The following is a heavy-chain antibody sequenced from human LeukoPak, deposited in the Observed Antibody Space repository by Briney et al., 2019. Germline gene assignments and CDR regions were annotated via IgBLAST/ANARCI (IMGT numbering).Heavy chain of an antibody. CDR2: VWYDGSDK. J-gene: IGHJ4*02. Sequence: GGSLRLSCAASGFTFSNFGMHWVRQAPGKGLERVAVVWYDGSDKYYADSVKGRFTISRDNSKNTLDLQMNSLRAEDTAVYYCARKGASGWTPFLDYWGQGTLVTVSS. D-gene: IGHD6-19*01. CDR3: ARKGASGWTPFLDY. V-gene: IGHV3-33*01. CDR1: GFTFSNFG.